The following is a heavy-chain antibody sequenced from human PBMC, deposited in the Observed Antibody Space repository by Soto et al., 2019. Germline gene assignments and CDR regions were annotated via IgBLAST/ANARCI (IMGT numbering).Heavy chain of an antibody. J-gene: IGHJ6*02. CDR3: ARDREYYHFWSGYQNEGPYDMDV. V-gene: IGHV4-34*02. CDR1: GGSFSGYY. CDR2: INHSGGT. D-gene: IGHD3-3*02. Sequence: QVQLQQWGAGLLKPSETLSLTCAVYGGSFSGYYWTGIRQAPGKGLEWIGEINHSGGTNYNSSLKSRVTISVDTSKNQCSLILYSVTAADTAVYYCARDREYYHFWSGYQNEGPYDMDVWGQGPTVTVSS.